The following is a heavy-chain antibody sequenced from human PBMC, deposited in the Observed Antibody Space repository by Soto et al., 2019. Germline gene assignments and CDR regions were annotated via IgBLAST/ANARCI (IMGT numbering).Heavy chain of an antibody. D-gene: IGHD6-13*01. V-gene: IGHV1-18*04. J-gene: IGHJ6*02. Sequence: GASVKVSCKASGYTFTSYGISWVRQAPGQGLEWMGWISAYNGNTNYAQKLQGRVTMTTDTSTSTAYMELRSLRSDDTAVYYCARGGYSSSWHLRSYYYYGMDVWGQATTVTVS. CDR3: ARGGYSSSWHLRSYYYYGMDV. CDR1: GYTFTSYG. CDR2: ISAYNGNT.